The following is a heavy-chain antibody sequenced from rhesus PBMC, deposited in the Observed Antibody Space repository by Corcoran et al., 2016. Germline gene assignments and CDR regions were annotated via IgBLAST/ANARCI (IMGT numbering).Heavy chain of an antibody. D-gene: IGHD2-21*01. CDR1: GDSVSSNSAT. J-gene: IGHJ6*01. V-gene: IGHV6-1*01. CDR3: ARAVCTGSGYYLYYGLDS. Sequence: QVQLQESGPGLVKPSQTLSLTCAISGDSVSSNSATWNWIRQSPSRGLEWLGRTYYRSKWYNEYPQSVQNRITINPDTSKNQFSLQLNSVTPEDMAVYYCARAVCTGSGYYLYYGLDSWGQGVVVTVSS. CDR2: TYYRSKWYN.